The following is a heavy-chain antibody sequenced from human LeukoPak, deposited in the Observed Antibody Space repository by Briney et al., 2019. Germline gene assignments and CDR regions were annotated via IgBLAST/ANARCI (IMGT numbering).Heavy chain of an antibody. Sequence: GGSLRLSCAAFGFTFSSYGMHWVRQAPGKGLEWVAVIRYDGRDKYYADSVKGRFTISRDNSKDTLYLQMNSLRAEDTAVYYCVRDHRTTVTVYYFDYWGQGTLVTVSS. CDR1: GFTFSSYG. CDR2: IRYDGRDK. V-gene: IGHV3-33*01. CDR3: VRDHRTTVTVYYFDY. J-gene: IGHJ4*02. D-gene: IGHD4-17*01.